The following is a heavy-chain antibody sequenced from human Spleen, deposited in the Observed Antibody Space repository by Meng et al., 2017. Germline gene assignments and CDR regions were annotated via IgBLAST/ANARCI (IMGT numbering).Heavy chain of an antibody. V-gene: IGHV2-5*02. D-gene: IGHD3-3*01. CDR2: IYWDDDK. CDR3: ARQYKPSYDLYWYLDL. J-gene: IGHJ2*01. Sequence: QVTLKESGPPLEKPTQTLTLTCSFSGFSLSTSVVGVGWIRQTPGRGLEWLALIYWDDDKRYSPSLKSRLTITRVSSENQVVRTMTNMDPGDTATYYCARQYKPSYDLYWYLDLWGRGTLVTVSS. CDR1: GFSLSTSVVG.